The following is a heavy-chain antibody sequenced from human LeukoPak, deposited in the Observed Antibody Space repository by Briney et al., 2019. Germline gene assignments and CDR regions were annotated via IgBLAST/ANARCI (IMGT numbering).Heavy chain of an antibody. J-gene: IGHJ6*03. CDR3: ARAPERWYSYGSYTYYYMDV. Sequence: SETLSPTCTVSGGSISSYYWNWIRQPPGKGLEWIGSIYYSGSTKYNPSLESRVTISVDTSKNQISLKLSSVTAADTTIYYCARAPERWYSYGSYTYYYMDVWGKGTPVTVSS. D-gene: IGHD5-18*01. V-gene: IGHV4-59*01. CDR1: GGSISSYY. CDR2: IYYSGST.